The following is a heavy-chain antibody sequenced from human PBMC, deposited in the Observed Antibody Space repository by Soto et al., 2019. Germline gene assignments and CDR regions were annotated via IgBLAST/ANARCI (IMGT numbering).Heavy chain of an antibody. V-gene: IGHV3-23*01. J-gene: IGHJ4*02. CDR2: ISGSGGST. D-gene: IGHD6-19*01. CDR3: AKHAQRSSGWYRDYFVY. Sequence: HPGGSLRLSCAASGFTFSSYAMSWVRQAPGKGLEWVSGISGSGGSTYYADSVKGRFTISRDNSKNTLYLQMNSLRAEDTAVYYCAKHAQRSSGWYRDYFVYWGQGTLVTVSS. CDR1: GFTFSSYA.